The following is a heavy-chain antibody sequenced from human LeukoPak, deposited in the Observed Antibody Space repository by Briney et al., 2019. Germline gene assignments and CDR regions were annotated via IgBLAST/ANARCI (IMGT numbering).Heavy chain of an antibody. CDR3: TADPPYYDSSGWKQRGY. CDR2: IRSKAYGGTT. D-gene: IGHD3-22*01. CDR1: GFTFGDYA. J-gene: IGHJ4*02. Sequence: GGSLRLSCTASGFTFGDYAMSWFRQASGKGLEWVGFIRSKAYGGTTEYAASVKGRFTILRDDSKSIAYVQMNSLKTEDTAVYYCTADPPYYDSSGWKQRGYWGQGTLVTVSS. V-gene: IGHV3-49*03.